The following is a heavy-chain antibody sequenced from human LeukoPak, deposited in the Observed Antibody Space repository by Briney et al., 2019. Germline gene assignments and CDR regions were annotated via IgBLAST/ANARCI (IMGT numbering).Heavy chain of an antibody. CDR2: INHSGST. J-gene: IGHJ5*02. CDR1: GGSFSGYY. Sequence: PSETLSLTCAAYGGSFSGYYWSWIRQPPGKGLEWIGEINHSGSTNYNPSLKSRVTISVDTSKNQFSLKLSSVTAADTAVYYCARDDYGDRFDPWGQGTLVTVSS. V-gene: IGHV4-34*01. D-gene: IGHD4-17*01. CDR3: ARDDYGDRFDP.